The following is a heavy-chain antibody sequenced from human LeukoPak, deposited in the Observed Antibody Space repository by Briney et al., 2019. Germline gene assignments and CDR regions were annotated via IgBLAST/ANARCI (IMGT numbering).Heavy chain of an antibody. CDR3: ARDGPYGDSMSSSFSPFDY. J-gene: IGHJ4*02. Sequence: ASVKVSCKASGYTFTSYYMHWVRQAPGQGLEWMGIINPSGGSTSYAQKFQGRVTMTRDTSASTVYMELSSLRSEDTAVYYCARDGPYGDSMSSSFSPFDYWGQGTLVTVSS. CDR2: INPSGGST. CDR1: GYTFTSYY. D-gene: IGHD4-17*01. V-gene: IGHV1-46*01.